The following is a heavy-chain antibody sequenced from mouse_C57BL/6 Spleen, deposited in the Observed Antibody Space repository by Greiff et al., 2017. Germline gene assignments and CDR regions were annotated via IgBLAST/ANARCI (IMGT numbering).Heavy chain of an antibody. CDR1: GFTFSSYG. CDR3: ARPSYYYGSSSWFAY. CDR2: ISSGGSYT. V-gene: IGHV5-6*02. D-gene: IGHD1-1*01. Sequence: EVMLVESGGDLVKPGGSLKLSCAASGFTFSSYGMSWVRQTPDKRLEWVATISSGGSYTYYPDSVKGRFTISRDNAKNTLYLQMSSLKSEDTAMYYCARPSYYYGSSSWFAYWGQGTLVTVSA. J-gene: IGHJ3*01.